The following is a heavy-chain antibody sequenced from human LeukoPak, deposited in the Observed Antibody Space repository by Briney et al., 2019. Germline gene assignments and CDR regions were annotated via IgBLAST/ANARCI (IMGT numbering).Heavy chain of an antibody. CDR1: GYTFTGYY. J-gene: IGHJ4*02. CDR2: INPNSGGT. V-gene: IGHV1-2*02. D-gene: IGHD2-15*01. Sequence: ASLKVSCKASGYTFTGYYIHWVRQAPGQGLEWMGWINPNSGGTHYAQKFQGRVSMTRDTSISTAYMELSRLRSGDTAVFYCARDLIGYCSGASCPHWGQGTLVTVSS. CDR3: ARDLIGYCSGASCPH.